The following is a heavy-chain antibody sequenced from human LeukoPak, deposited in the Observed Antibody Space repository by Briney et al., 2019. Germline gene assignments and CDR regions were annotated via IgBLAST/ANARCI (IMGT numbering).Heavy chain of an antibody. CDR3: ARELMGLTMLVVVHHIGY. Sequence: SVKGRFTISRDNAKNSLILQMNSLRDEDTAVYYGARELMGLTMLVVVHHIGYWGQGTLVTVSS. D-gene: IGHD3-22*01. V-gene: IGHV3-11*04. J-gene: IGHJ4*02.